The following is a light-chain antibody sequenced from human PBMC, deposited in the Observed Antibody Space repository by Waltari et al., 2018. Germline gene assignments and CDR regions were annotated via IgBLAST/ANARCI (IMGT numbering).Light chain of an antibody. CDR3: QQYYNSRRA. V-gene: IGKV4-1*01. J-gene: IGKJ1*01. Sequence: DIVLTQSPDSLAVSLGERATINCKSSQSLFYSSNNKNYLAWFQQKVGQPPKVLIYWASTRESWVPDRFSGSGSGTDFTLTISSLQAKDVAVYYCQQYYNSRRAFGQGTKVEIK. CDR2: WAS. CDR1: QSLFYSSNNKNY.